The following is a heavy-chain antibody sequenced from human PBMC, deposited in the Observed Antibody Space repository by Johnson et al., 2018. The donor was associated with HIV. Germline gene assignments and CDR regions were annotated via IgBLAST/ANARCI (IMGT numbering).Heavy chain of an antibody. CDR3: ARDGSGSSPVDAFDI. CDR1: GFTFSTYG. CDR2: MWYDGSNK. J-gene: IGHJ3*02. Sequence: QVQLVESGGGVVQPGRSLRLSCAASGFTFSTYGMHWVRQAPGKGLEWVAVMWYDGSNKYYADSVKGRFTISRDNAKNSLYLQMNSLRAEDTAVYYCARDGSGSSPVDAFDIWGQGTMVTVSS. D-gene: IGHD1-26*01. V-gene: IGHV3-33*01.